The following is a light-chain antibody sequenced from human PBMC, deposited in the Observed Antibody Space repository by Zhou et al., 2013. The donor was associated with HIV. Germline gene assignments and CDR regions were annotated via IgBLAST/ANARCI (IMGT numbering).Light chain of an antibody. CDR1: QNVGSY. V-gene: IGKV1-5*03. Sequence: IQMTQFPSSLSASVGDRVTITCRASQNVGSYLAWYQQKRGEAPKLLIYKASTLQSGVPSRFSGSGSGTEFTLTINNLQPDDFATYFCHQYDTYSTFGPGTTVDVK. CDR3: HQYDTYST. CDR2: KAS. J-gene: IGKJ3*01.